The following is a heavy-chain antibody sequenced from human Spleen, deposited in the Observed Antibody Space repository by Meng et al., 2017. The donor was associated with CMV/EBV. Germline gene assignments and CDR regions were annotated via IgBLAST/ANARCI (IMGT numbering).Heavy chain of an antibody. Sequence: GSLRLSCTVSGGSINNNYWGWIRQPPGRGLEWIGYIYYSGSTKYNPSLKSRVTISIDTSKNQFSLKLTSVTAADTAVYYCARDWGYCSGGSCQRHFDYWGQGTLVTVSS. CDR1: GGSINNNY. J-gene: IGHJ4*02. V-gene: IGHV4-59*01. D-gene: IGHD2-15*01. CDR2: IYYSGST. CDR3: ARDWGYCSGGSCQRHFDY.